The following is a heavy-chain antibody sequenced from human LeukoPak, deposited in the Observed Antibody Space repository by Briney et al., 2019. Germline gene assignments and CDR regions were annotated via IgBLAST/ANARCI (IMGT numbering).Heavy chain of an antibody. CDR2: IYYSGST. CDR1: GGSISSGGYY. V-gene: IGHV4-31*03. Sequence: PSETLSLTCTVSGGSISSGGYYWSWIRQHPGKGLEWIGYIYYSGSTYYNPSLKSRVTISADTSKNQFSLKLSSVTAADTAVYYCASSIAAAGTGGWFDPWGQGTLVTVSS. CDR3: ASSIAAAGTGGWFDP. J-gene: IGHJ5*02. D-gene: IGHD6-13*01.